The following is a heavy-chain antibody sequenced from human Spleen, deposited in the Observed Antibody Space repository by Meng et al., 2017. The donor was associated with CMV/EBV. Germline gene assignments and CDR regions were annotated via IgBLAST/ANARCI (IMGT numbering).Heavy chain of an antibody. CDR3: ARVRLNYFDY. J-gene: IGHJ4*02. CDR2: ISSSSSFI. Sequence: GESLKISCAASGFTFSSFWMNWVRQAPGKGLEWVSSISSSSSFIYYADSVKGRFTVSRDNAKNSLYLQMNSLRAEDTAVYYCARVRLNYFDYWGQGTLVTVSS. V-gene: IGHV3-21*01. CDR1: GFTFSSFW.